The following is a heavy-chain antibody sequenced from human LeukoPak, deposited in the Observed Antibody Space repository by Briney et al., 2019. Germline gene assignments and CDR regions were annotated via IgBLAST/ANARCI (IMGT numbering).Heavy chain of an antibody. V-gene: IGHV3-53*01. J-gene: IGHJ4*02. Sequence: GGSLRLACAASGFTVSSSHMSWVRQAPGKGLEWVSIIYSGGSTSYSDSVKGRFIISRDNSKNTLYLQMNSLRAEDTAIYYCARRSPIAGAGPRRLEDWGQGTLVTVSS. CDR2: IYSGGST. D-gene: IGHD6-13*01. CDR3: ARRSPIAGAGPRRLED. CDR1: GFTVSSSH.